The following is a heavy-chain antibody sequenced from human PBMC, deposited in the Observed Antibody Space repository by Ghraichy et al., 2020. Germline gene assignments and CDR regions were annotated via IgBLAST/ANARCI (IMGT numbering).Heavy chain of an antibody. Sequence: ASVKVSCKTSGYTFTTYGISWVRQAHGQGLEWMGWINTYSSKTKYAQNFQGRVTMTTDTSTNTAYMELRSLRDDDTAVYYCARDENWNDLKFHYNYNGMDVWGLGTTVTVSS. V-gene: IGHV1-18*01. CDR3: ARDENWNDLKFHYNYNGMDV. D-gene: IGHD1-1*01. CDR1: GYTFTTYG. CDR2: INTYSSKT. J-gene: IGHJ6*02.